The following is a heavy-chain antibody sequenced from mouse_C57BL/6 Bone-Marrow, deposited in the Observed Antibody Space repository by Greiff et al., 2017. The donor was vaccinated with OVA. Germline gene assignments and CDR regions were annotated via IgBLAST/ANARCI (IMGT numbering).Heavy chain of an antibody. CDR3: ARRVYYDYLYYAMDY. CDR1: GFTFSDYY. D-gene: IGHD2-4*01. Sequence: LQQSGGGLVQPGGSLKLSCAASGFTFSDYYMYWVRQTPEKRLEWVAYISNGGGSTYYPDTVKGRFTISRDNAKNTLYLQMSRLKSEDTAMYYCARRVYYDYLYYAMDYWGQGTSVTVSS. J-gene: IGHJ4*01. CDR2: ISNGGGST. V-gene: IGHV5-12*01.